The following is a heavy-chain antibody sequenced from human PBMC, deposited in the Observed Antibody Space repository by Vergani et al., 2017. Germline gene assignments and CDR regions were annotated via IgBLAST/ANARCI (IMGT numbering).Heavy chain of an antibody. V-gene: IGHV4-39*01. Sequence: QLQLQESGPGLVKPSGILSLTCTVSGGSISSSSYYWGWIRQPPGKGLEWIGSIYYSGSTYYNPSSKSRVTISVDTSKNQCSMKLGSVTDADTAVYFCAIQSDIVVVVAATVWFYPWGQGTLVTVSS. J-gene: IGHJ5*02. CDR2: IYYSGST. CDR1: GGSISSSSYY. D-gene: IGHD2-15*01. CDR3: AIQSDIVVVVAATVWFYP.